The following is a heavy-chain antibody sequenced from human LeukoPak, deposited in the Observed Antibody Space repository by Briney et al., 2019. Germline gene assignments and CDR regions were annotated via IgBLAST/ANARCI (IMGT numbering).Heavy chain of an antibody. Sequence: SETLSLTCAVYGGSFSGYYWSWIRQPPRKGLEWIGEINHSGSTNYNPSLKSRVTISVDTSKNQFSLKLSSVTAADTAVYYCARPLGYCSSGSCPQPWFDPWGQGTLVTVSS. D-gene: IGHD2-15*01. CDR3: ARPLGYCSSGSCPQPWFDP. CDR2: INHSGST. CDR1: GGSFSGYY. V-gene: IGHV4-34*01. J-gene: IGHJ5*02.